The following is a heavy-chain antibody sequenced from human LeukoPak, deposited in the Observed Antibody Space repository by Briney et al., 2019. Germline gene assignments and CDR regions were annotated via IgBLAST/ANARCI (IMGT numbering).Heavy chain of an antibody. D-gene: IGHD2-2*01. V-gene: IGHV1-2*02. CDR3: ARDHCTSNSCYEDFYYGMDV. CDR2: INPNSGGT. Sequence: GASVKVSFKASGYTFTGYYVHWVRQAPGQGLEWMGWINPNSGGTEYAQKFQGRVTMTRDTSISTAYMDLSRLGSDDTAMYYCARDHCTSNSCYEDFYYGMDVWGQGTTVTVSS. J-gene: IGHJ6*02. CDR1: GYTFTGYY.